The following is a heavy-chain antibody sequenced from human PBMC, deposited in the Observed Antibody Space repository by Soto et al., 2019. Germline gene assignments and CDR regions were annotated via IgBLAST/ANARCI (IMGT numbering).Heavy chain of an antibody. J-gene: IGHJ3*02. CDR3: AAATGTTSVGLDAFDI. Sequence: QVQLVQSGAEVKKPGASVKVSCKASGYTFTSYGIIWVRQAPGQGLEWMGWISAYNGNTNYAQKLQGRVTMTTDTSTSTAYMELRSLRSDDTAVYYCAAATGTTSVGLDAFDIWGQGTMVTVSS. CDR2: ISAYNGNT. D-gene: IGHD1-1*01. CDR1: GYTFTSYG. V-gene: IGHV1-18*01.